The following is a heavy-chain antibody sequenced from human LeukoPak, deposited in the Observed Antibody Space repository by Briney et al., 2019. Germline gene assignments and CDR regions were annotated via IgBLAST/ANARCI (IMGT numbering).Heavy chain of an antibody. CDR2: ISGSGAYS. D-gene: IGHD1-1*01. CDR3: ARDQLGAVLYFDY. J-gene: IGHJ4*02. Sequence: GGSLRLSCAVSGFTFSDYAMSWVRQAPGKGLEWGSGISGSGAYSYYADSVKGGFTISRDNSKNTLYLQITSLRVEDTAVYYCARDQLGAVLYFDYWGQGALVTVSS. V-gene: IGHV3-23*01. CDR1: GFTFSDYA.